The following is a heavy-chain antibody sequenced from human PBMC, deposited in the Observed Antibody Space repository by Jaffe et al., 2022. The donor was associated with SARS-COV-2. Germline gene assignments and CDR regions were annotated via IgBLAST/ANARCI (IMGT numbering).Heavy chain of an antibody. CDR3: AKVLSGSSWSMHYYMDV. CDR1: GFTFNSYA. D-gene: IGHD6-13*01. Sequence: EVQLVESGGGLVQPGGSLRLSCVGSGFTFNSYAMNWVRQAPGKGLGWVSSITGSGGSTYYADSVKGRFTISRDNSKNTLYLQMDSLRAEDTAVYYCAKVLSGSSWSMHYYMDVWGKGTTVAVSS. CDR2: ITGSGGST. V-gene: IGHV3-23*04. J-gene: IGHJ6*03.